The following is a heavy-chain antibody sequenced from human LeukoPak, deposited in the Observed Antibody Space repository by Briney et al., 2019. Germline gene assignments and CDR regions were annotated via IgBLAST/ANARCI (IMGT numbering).Heavy chain of an antibody. CDR3: ARLVGRRSRWYLYYYYMDV. CDR2: INHSGST. J-gene: IGHJ6*03. CDR1: GGSFSGYY. V-gene: IGHV4-34*01. Sequence: PSETLSLTCAVYGGSFSGYYWSWIRQTPGKGLEWIGEINHSGSTNYNPSLKSRVTISVDTSKNQFSLKLSPVTAADTAVYYCARLVGRRSRWYLYYYYMDVWGKGTTVTISS. D-gene: IGHD6-13*01.